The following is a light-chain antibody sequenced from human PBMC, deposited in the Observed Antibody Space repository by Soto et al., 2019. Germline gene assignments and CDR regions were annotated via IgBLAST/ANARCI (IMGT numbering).Light chain of an antibody. Sequence: QSVLTQPPSVSGAPGQRVTISCTGSSSNIGAGYDVHWYQQLPGTAPKLLISTNSNRPSGVPDRFSGSKSGPSASLAITGLQAEDEADYYCQSYDSSLSGYVVFGGGTQLTVL. V-gene: IGLV1-40*01. J-gene: IGLJ2*01. CDR3: QSYDSSLSGYVV. CDR2: TNS. CDR1: SSNIGAGYD.